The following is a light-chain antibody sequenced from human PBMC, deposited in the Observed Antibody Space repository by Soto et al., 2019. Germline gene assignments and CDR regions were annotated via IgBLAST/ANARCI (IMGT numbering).Light chain of an antibody. V-gene: IGKV3-11*01. CDR3: QQFTSYPLT. CDR2: DAS. CDR1: QTVGRY. Sequence: DIVMTQSPDSLAVSPGDRVTLSCRASQTVGRYLSWYQHSPGQGPRLLVYDASNRATGIPARFSGSGSETDFTLTISSLEPEDFAVYYCQQFTSYPLTFGGGTKVDIK. J-gene: IGKJ4*01.